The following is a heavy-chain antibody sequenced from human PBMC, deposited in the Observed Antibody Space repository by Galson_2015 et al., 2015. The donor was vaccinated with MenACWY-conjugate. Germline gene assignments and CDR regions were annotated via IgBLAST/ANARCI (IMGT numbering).Heavy chain of an antibody. D-gene: IGHD1-26*01. V-gene: IGHV5-10-1*01. CDR3: ARIVGASHFFDY. Sequence: QSGAEVKKPGESLTISCKASGYTFTNYWIIWVRQMPGKGLEWMGRIDPSDSEVNYSPSFQGHLTISADKSISTAYLQWSSLKASDTAMYYCARIVGASHFFDYWGQGSLVAVSS. CDR1: GYTFTNYW. J-gene: IGHJ4*02. CDR2: IDPSDSEV.